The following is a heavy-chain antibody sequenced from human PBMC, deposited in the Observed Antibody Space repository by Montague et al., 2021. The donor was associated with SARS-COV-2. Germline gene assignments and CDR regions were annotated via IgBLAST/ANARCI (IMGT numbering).Heavy chain of an antibody. V-gene: IGHV4-59*08. CDR1: GGSISSYY. J-gene: IGHJ3*02. D-gene: IGHD3-3*01. Sequence: SETLSLTCTVSGGSISSYYWSWIRQPPGKGLEWVGYIYYSGSTXXXPSXXXRVTISVDTSKNQFALKLSSVTAADTAVYYCARQRRYQLPITIFGVVMADALDIWGQGTMVTDSS. CDR2: IYYSGST. CDR3: ARQRRYQLPITIFGVVMADALDI.